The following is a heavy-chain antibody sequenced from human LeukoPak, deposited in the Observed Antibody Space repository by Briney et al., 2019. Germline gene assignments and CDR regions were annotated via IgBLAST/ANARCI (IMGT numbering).Heavy chain of an antibody. J-gene: IGHJ4*02. CDR1: GITFSNAW. CDR3: ATYRWYSDY. D-gene: IGHD1-1*01. CDR2: IKSKSEGETT. V-gene: IGHV3-15*01. Sequence: PGGSLRLSCAASGITFSNAWMSWVRQAPGKGLEWVGRIKSKSEGETTDYAAPVKGRFTISRDDSKNTLYLQMNSLKTEDTAMYYCATYRWYSDYWGQGVLVTVSS.